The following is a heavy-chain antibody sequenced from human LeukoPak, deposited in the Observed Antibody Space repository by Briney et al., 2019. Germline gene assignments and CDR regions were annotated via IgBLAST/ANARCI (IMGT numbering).Heavy chain of an antibody. D-gene: IGHD2-2*01. CDR3: ARLGDIVVVPAEL. J-gene: IGHJ4*02. Sequence: GGSLRLSCAASGFTFSGSAMHWVRQASGKGLEWVGRIRGKANSYATAYAASVKGRFTISRDDSKNTAYLQMNSLKTEDTAVYYCARLGDIVVVPAELWGQGTLVTVSS. V-gene: IGHV3-73*01. CDR1: GFTFSGSA. CDR2: IRGKANSYAT.